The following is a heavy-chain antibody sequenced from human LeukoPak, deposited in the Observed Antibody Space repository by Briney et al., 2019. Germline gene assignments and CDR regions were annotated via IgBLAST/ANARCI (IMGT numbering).Heavy chain of an antibody. CDR1: GFTFSSYG. J-gene: IGHJ4*02. V-gene: IGHV3-30*18. D-gene: IGHD3-3*01. CDR3: AKDSYDFWSGYSSIPLDY. CDR2: ISYDGSNK. Sequence: GGSLRLSCAASGFTFSSYGMHWVRQAPGKGLEWGAVISYDGSNKYYAEFVKGRFTISRDNSKNTLCLQMNSLRAEDTAVYYCAKDSYDFWSGYSSIPLDYWGQGALVTVSS.